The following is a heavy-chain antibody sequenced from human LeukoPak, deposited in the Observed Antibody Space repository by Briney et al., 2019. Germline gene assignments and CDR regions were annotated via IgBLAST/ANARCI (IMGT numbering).Heavy chain of an antibody. CDR2: IYSGGST. J-gene: IGHJ6*03. Sequence: GGSLRLSCAASGFTVSSNYMSWVRQAPGKGLEWVSVIYSGGSTYYADSVKGRFTISRDNSKNTLYLQMNSLRAEDTAVYYCASQRYSSSWYGRWYNYYYYYMDVWGKGTAVTVSS. D-gene: IGHD6-13*01. CDR1: GFTVSSNY. V-gene: IGHV3-53*01. CDR3: ASQRYSSSWYGRWYNYYYYYMDV.